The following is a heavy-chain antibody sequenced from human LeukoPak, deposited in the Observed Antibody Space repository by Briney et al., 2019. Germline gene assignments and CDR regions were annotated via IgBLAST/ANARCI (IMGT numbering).Heavy chain of an antibody. V-gene: IGHV3-23*01. CDR3: AKRGVVIRVVLVGFHKEAYYFDS. D-gene: IGHD3-10*01. Sequence: GGSLRLSCAVSGITLSNYGMSWVRQAPGKGLEWVAGIGGSGGSTNYADSVKGRFTISRDSPKNTPYLQMNSVRAEDTAVYFCAKRGVVIRVVLVGFHKEAYYFDSWGQGALVTVSS. J-gene: IGHJ4*02. CDR1: GITLSNYG. CDR2: IGGSGGST.